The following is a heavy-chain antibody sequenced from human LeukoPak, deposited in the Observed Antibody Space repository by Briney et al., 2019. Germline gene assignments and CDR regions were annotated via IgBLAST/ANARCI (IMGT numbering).Heavy chain of an antibody. CDR3: ARDGYYYGSGSLSYFDY. J-gene: IGHJ4*02. D-gene: IGHD3-10*01. V-gene: IGHV4-4*07. Sequence: PSETLSLTCTVSGGSISSYYWSWIRQPAGKGLEWIGRIYTSGSTNYNPSLKSRVTMSVDTSKNQFSLKLSSVTAAGTAVYYCARDGYYYGSGSLSYFDYWGQGTLVTVSS. CDR1: GGSISSYY. CDR2: IYTSGST.